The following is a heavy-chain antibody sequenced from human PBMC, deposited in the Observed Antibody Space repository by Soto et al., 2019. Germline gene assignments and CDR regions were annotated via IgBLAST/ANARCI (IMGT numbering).Heavy chain of an antibody. CDR1: GFTFSNAW. CDR3: TSYHMVRGYLCY. J-gene: IGHJ4*02. Sequence: EVQMVESGGGLVKPGGSLRRSCAASGFTFSNAWMNWVRQAPVKGLEWVGRIKSKTDGGTTDYAAPVKGRFTISRDDSKNTLYPKMNRLNTEDPAVYYCTSYHMVRGYLCYWGQGTLVTVSS. V-gene: IGHV3-15*07. CDR2: IKSKTDGGTT. D-gene: IGHD3-10*01.